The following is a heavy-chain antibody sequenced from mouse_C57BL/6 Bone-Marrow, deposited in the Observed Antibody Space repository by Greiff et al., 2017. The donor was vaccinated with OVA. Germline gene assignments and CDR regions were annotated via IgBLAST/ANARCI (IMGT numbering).Heavy chain of an antibody. CDR3: ARWFFFDY. CDR1: GYTFTSYW. J-gene: IGHJ2*01. D-gene: IGHD2-2*01. CDR2: INPSSGYT. V-gene: IGHV1-7*01. Sequence: LVESGAELAKPGASVKLSCKASGYTFTSYWMHWVKQRPGQGLEWIGYINPSSGYTKYNQKFKDKATLNAEKSYSTAYMQLISLKYEDSAVYYCARWFFFDYWGQGTTLTVSS.